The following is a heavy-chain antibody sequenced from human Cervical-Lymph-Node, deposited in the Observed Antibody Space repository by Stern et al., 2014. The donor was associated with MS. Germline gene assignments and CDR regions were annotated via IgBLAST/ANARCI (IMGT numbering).Heavy chain of an antibody. CDR3: ARGNWNYEGMGY. Sequence: VQLVESGGGVVQPGRSLRLSCAASGFTFSNYGMHWVRQAPGKGLGWLAVIWYDGNKKYYADSVKGRFTISRDNSKNTLFLQMSSLTAEDTAVYYCARGNWNYEGMGYWGQGTLVTVSS. V-gene: IGHV3-33*01. CDR1: GFTFSNYG. D-gene: IGHD1-7*01. J-gene: IGHJ4*02. CDR2: IWYDGNKK.